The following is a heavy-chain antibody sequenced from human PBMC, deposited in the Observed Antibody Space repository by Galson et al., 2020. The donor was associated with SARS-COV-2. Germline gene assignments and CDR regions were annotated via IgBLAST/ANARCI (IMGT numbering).Heavy chain of an antibody. CDR1: GFTFSSYS. CDR3: AKDRGDPLRFWGYNFNYYYMDV. CDR2: ISSSSSYI. D-gene: IGHD3-22*01. V-gene: IGHV3-21*01. J-gene: IGHJ6*03. Sequence: GESLKISCAASGFTFSSYSMNWVRQAPGKGLEWVSSISSSSSYIYYADSVKGRFTISRDNAKNSLYLQMNSLRAEDTAVYYCAKDRGDPLRFWGYNFNYYYMDVWGKGTTVTVFS.